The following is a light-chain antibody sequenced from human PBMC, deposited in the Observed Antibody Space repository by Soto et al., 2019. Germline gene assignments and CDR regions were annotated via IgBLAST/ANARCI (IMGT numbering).Light chain of an antibody. J-gene: IGLJ2*01. CDR2: ELS. V-gene: IGLV2-8*01. CDR1: NSDVGVYNY. Sequence: QSALKQPPSAAGSPGQSVTISCTGTNSDVGVYNYVSWYHQHPGKAPKLMIYELSKRPSGVPDRFSGSKSGNTASLTVSGLQAEDEADYYCSSYAGSNNFVVFGGGTQLTVL. CDR3: SSYAGSNNFVV.